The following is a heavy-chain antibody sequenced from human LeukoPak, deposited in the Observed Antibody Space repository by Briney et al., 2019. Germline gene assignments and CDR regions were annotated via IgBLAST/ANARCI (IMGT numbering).Heavy chain of an antibody. V-gene: IGHV1-69*04. CDR2: IIPILGIT. D-gene: IGHD2-15*01. Sequence: SVKVSSKASVGTFCSYAISCVPPAPGQGLEWMGRIIPILGITNYAQTFQGRVTITADKSTSTAYMELGSLRSEDTAVYYCAREYCSGGSCYSGNYYYGMDVWGQGTTVTVSS. J-gene: IGHJ6*02. CDR3: AREYCSGGSCYSGNYYYGMDV. CDR1: VGTFCSYA.